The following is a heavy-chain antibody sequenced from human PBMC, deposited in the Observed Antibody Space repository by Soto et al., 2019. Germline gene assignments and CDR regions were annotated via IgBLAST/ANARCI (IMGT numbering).Heavy chain of an antibody. CDR2: VYPGDSDT. CDR3: ARRTLITLVRGVNYFDY. CDR1: GYSFTDYW. D-gene: IGHD3-10*01. J-gene: IGHJ4*02. V-gene: IGHV5-51*01. Sequence: PGESLKISCKGSGYSFTDYWIGWVRQMPGKGLEWMGIVYPGDSDTRYSPSFQGQVTFSADRSINTAYLEWSSLKASDTAMYYCARRTLITLVRGVNYFDYWGPGTLVTVS.